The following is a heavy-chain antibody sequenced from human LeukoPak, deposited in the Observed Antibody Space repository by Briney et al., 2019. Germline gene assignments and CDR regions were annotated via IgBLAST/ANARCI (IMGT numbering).Heavy chain of an antibody. J-gene: IGHJ6*02. V-gene: IGHV1-18*01. D-gene: IGHD6-6*01. CDR1: GYTFTSYG. Sequence: ASVKVSCKASGYTFTSYGISWVRQAPGQGLEWMGWISAYNGNTNYAQKLQGRVTMTTDTSTSTAYMELRSLRSDDTAVYYCARERAAPTYYYGMDVWGQGTTVTVSS. CDR2: ISAYNGNT. CDR3: ARERAAPTYYYGMDV.